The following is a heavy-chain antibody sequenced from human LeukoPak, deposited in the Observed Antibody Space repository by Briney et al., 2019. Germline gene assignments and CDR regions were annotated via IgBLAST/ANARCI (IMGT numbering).Heavy chain of an antibody. Sequence: SETLSLTCTVSGGSISSYYWSWTRQPPGKGLEWIGYIYYSGSTNYNPSLKSRVTISVDTSKNQFSLKLSSVTAADTAVYYCASSGYSYGWAWGQGTLVTVSS. CDR2: IYYSGST. V-gene: IGHV4-59*01. CDR1: GGSISSYY. CDR3: ASSGYSYGWA. D-gene: IGHD5-18*01. J-gene: IGHJ4*02.